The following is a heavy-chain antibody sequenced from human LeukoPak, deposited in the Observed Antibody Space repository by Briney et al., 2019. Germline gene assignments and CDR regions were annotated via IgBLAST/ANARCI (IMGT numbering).Heavy chain of an antibody. CDR3: ARADSSSWYEGGYYFDY. CDR1: GYTFTSYA. D-gene: IGHD6-13*01. CDR2: INAGNGNT. V-gene: IGHV1-3*03. Sequence: GASVKVSCKASGYTFTSYAMHWVRQAPGQRLEWMGWINAGNGNTKYSQEFQGRVTITRDTSASTAYMELSSLRSEDMAVYYCARADSSSWYEGGYYFDYWGQGTLVTVSS. J-gene: IGHJ4*02.